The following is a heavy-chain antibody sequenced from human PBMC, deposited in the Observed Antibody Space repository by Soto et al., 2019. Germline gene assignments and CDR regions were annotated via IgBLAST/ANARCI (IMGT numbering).Heavy chain of an antibody. Sequence: SETLSLTCTVSGFSISSYYWSLIRQPPGKGLEWIGYIYYSGSTNYNPSLKSRVTISVDTSKNQFSLKLSSVTAADTAVYYCARRRPYDILTGYYSGRAFDIWGQGTMVTVSS. D-gene: IGHD3-9*01. CDR2: IYYSGST. CDR1: GFSISSYY. V-gene: IGHV4-59*01. CDR3: ARRRPYDILTGYYSGRAFDI. J-gene: IGHJ3*02.